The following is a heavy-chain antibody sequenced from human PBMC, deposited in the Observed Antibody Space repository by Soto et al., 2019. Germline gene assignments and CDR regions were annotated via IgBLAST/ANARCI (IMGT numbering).Heavy chain of an antibody. CDR3: ARDRDIVVVPAAISNYDYGMDV. CDR1: GYTFTSYG. J-gene: IGHJ6*02. V-gene: IGHV1-18*04. Sequence: ASVKVSFKASGYTFTSYGISWVRQAPGQGLEWMGWISGYNGNTKYAQKLQGRVTMTTDTSTSTAYTELRSLRSDDTAVYFCARDRDIVVVPAAISNYDYGMDVWGQGTTVTVSS. CDR2: ISGYNGNT. D-gene: IGHD2-2*02.